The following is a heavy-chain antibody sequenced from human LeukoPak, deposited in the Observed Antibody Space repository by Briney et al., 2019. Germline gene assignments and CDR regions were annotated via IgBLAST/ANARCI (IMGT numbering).Heavy chain of an antibody. J-gene: IGHJ5*02. CDR3: ARDLQLPRFLEWLDA. Sequence: PGGSLRLSCVASGFTFSKAWMSWVRQAPGKGLEWVGRIKSKTDGGTTDYAAPVKGRFTISRDDSKNTLSLQMNSLKAEDTAVYYCARDLQLPRFLEWLDAWGQGTLVTVSS. V-gene: IGHV3-15*01. CDR1: GFTFSKAW. D-gene: IGHD3-3*01. CDR2: IKSKTDGGTT.